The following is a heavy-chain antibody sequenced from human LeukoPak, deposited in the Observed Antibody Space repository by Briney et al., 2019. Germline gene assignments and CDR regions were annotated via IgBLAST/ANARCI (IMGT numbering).Heavy chain of an antibody. Sequence: GASVKVSCKASGYTFTGYYMHWVRQAPGQGLEWMGWINPNSGGTNYAQKFQGRVTMTRDTSISTAYMELSRLRSDDTAVYYCARARVRMTTVTRNWFDPWGQGTLVTVSS. CDR1: GYTFTGYY. D-gene: IGHD4-17*01. CDR3: ARARVRMTTVTRNWFDP. V-gene: IGHV1-2*02. CDR2: INPNSGGT. J-gene: IGHJ5*02.